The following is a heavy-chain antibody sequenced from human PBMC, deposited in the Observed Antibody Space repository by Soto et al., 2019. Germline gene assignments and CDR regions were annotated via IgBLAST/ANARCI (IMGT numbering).Heavy chain of an antibody. CDR1: GGSISSGDYY. J-gene: IGHJ6*02. CDR2: IYYSGST. D-gene: IGHD3-10*01. CDR3: ARGNNYGSGSYLPYYYYGMDV. Sequence: SETLSLTCTVSGGSISSGDYYWSWIRQPPGKGLEWIGYIYYSGSTYYNPSLKSRVTISVDTSKNQFSLKLSSVTAADTAVYYCARGNNYGSGSYLPYYYYGMDVWGQGTTVTVSS. V-gene: IGHV4-30-4*01.